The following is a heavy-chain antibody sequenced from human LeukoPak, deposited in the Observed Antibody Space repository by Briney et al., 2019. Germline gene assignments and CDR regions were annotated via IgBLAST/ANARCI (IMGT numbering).Heavy chain of an antibody. V-gene: IGHV3-74*01. Sequence: GGSLRLSCAASGFTFSSYAMHWVRQVPGKGLVWVSRIAPDGSITWNADSVKGRFTISRDNAKNSLYLQTNSLRAEDTAVYYCARDSLGYCSSTSCYTLDYWGQGTLVTVSS. CDR3: ARDSLGYCSSTSCYTLDY. J-gene: IGHJ4*02. CDR1: GFTFSSYA. CDR2: IAPDGSIT. D-gene: IGHD2-2*02.